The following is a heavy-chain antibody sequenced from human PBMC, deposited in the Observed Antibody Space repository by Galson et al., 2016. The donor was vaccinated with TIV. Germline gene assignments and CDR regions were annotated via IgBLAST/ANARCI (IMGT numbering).Heavy chain of an antibody. CDR2: IAYDGSYK. D-gene: IGHD3-3*01. CDR3: AKEENSGYYPNDAFDF. Sequence: SLRLSCAASGFTFSSYNMHWVRQAPGKGLEWVAVIAYDGSYKHYAGSVKGRFIVSRDNSKTTLELRMNSLGAEDTALYYCAKEENSGYYPNDAFDFWGQGTMVTVS. V-gene: IGHV3-30*18. CDR1: GFTFSSYN. J-gene: IGHJ3*01.